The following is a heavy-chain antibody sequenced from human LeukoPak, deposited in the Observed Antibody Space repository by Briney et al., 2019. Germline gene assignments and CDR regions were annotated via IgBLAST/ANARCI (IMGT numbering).Heavy chain of an antibody. CDR3: ARETTYYDILTGYYYYYGMDV. CDR1: GFTFSSYA. Sequence: GGSLRLSCAASGFTFSSYAMHWVRQAPGKGLEWVAVISYDGSNKYYADSVKGRFTISGDNSKNTLYLQMNSLRAEDTAVYYCARETTYYDILTGYYYYYGMDVWGQGTTVTVSS. J-gene: IGHJ6*02. V-gene: IGHV3-30-3*01. CDR2: ISYDGSNK. D-gene: IGHD3-9*01.